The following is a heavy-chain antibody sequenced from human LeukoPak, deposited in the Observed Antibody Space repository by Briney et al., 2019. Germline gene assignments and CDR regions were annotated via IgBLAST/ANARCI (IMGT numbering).Heavy chain of an antibody. V-gene: IGHV3-21*04. CDR3: ARERVRGYFDY. CDR1: GFTFSSYS. CDR2: IDSSGSYI. Sequence: GGSLRLSCAASGFTFSSYSMNWVRQAPGMGLEWVSSIDSSGSYIYYADSVKGRFTISRDNSKNTLYLQMNSLRAEDTAVCYCARERVRGYFDYWGQGTLVTVSS. J-gene: IGHJ4*02.